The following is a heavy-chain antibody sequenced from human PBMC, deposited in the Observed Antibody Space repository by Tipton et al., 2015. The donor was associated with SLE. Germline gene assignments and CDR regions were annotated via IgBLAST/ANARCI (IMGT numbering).Heavy chain of an antibody. Sequence: QLVQSGAEVRKPGASLKISCRASGYNFAAHYIHCVRQAPGQGLEWVGGIIPVFATTNYAQKFQGRLTITADMSTNTYSAYMELTSLRSEDTAVYYCARRYGGRNFFDFWGQGTLVTVSS. CDR3: ARRYGGRNFFDF. CDR1: GYNFAAHY. V-gene: IGHV1-69*06. D-gene: IGHD4/OR15-4a*01. J-gene: IGHJ4*02. CDR2: IIPVFATT.